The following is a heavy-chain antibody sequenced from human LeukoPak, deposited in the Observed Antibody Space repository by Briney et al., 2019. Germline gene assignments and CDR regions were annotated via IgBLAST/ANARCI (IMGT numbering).Heavy chain of an antibody. CDR3: ARDLHDYGDYLALGY. Sequence: PGGSLRLSCAASGFTFSSYSMNWVRQAPGKGLEWVSYISSSSSYIYYADSVKGRFTISRDNAKNSLYLQMNSLRAEDTAVYYFARDLHDYGDYLALGYWGQGTLVTVSS. V-gene: IGHV3-21*01. J-gene: IGHJ4*02. CDR1: GFTFSSYS. D-gene: IGHD4-17*01. CDR2: ISSSSSYI.